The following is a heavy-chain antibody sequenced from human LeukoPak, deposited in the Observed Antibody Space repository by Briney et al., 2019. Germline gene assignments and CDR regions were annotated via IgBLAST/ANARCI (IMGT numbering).Heavy chain of an antibody. V-gene: IGHV4-30-4*01. CDR3: ARGAGRYDPGEFDY. CDR1: GDSISSGDYY. Sequence: SETLSLTCTVSGDSISSGDYYWSWIRQPPGKGLEWIGYIYYSGSTYYNPSLKSRVTISVDTSKNQFSLKLSSVTAADTAVYYCARGAGRYDPGEFDYWGQGTLVTVSS. CDR2: IYYSGST. J-gene: IGHJ4*02. D-gene: IGHD3-3*01.